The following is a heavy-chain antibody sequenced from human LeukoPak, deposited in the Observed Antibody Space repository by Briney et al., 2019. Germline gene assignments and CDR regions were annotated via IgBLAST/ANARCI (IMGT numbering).Heavy chain of an antibody. CDR2: INTNTGNP. CDR1: GYTFTSYA. Sequence: ASVKVSCKASGYTFTSYAMNWVRQAPGQGLEWMGWINTNTGNPTYAQGFTGRFVFSLDTSVSTAYLQISSLKAEDTAVYYCARDLGLSPLVYSSSWGYWGQGTLVTVSS. V-gene: IGHV7-4-1*02. D-gene: IGHD6-13*01. J-gene: IGHJ4*02. CDR3: ARDLGLSPLVYSSSWGY.